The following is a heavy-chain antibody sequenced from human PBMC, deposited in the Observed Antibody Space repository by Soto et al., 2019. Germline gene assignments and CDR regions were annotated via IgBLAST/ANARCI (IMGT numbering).Heavy chain of an antibody. CDR2: INPNSGGT. J-gene: IGHJ6*02. Sequence: QVQLVQSGAEVKKPGASVKVSCKASGYTFTGYYMHWVRQAPGQGLEWMGWINPNSGGTNYAQKCQGRVTMTRDTSISTAYMELSRLRSDDTAVYYCAREDKVPAATCMDVWGQGTTVTVSS. V-gene: IGHV1-2*02. CDR1: GYTFTGYY. CDR3: AREDKVPAATCMDV. D-gene: IGHD2-2*01.